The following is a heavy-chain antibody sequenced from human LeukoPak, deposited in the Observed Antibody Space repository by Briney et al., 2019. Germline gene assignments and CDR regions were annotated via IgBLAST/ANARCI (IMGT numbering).Heavy chain of an antibody. CDR3: AICRSTSLECR. J-gene: IGHJ4*02. D-gene: IGHD2-2*01. CDR1: GYTFTDYY. CDR2: MNPNSGNT. V-gene: IGHV1-8*02. Sequence: ASVKVSCKASGYTFTDYYIHWVRQAPGQGLEWMGWMNPNSGNTGYAQKFQGRVTMTRNTSISTAYMELSSLRSEDTAVYYCAICRSTSLECRWGQGTLVTVSS.